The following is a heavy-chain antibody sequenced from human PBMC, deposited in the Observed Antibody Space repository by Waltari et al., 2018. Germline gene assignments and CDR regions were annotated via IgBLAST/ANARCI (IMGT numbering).Heavy chain of an antibody. CDR3: ARESTRGYARGMDV. CDR2: IDYSGST. D-gene: IGHD5-12*01. V-gene: IGHV4-59*01. Sequence: QVQLQESGPGLVKPSETLSLTCTVSGGSISSYYWSWIRQPPGKGLEWIGYIDYSGSTNSNPSLKSRVTISVDTSKNQCSLKLSSVTAADTAVYYCARESTRGYARGMDVWGQGTTVTVSS. CDR1: GGSISSYY. J-gene: IGHJ6*02.